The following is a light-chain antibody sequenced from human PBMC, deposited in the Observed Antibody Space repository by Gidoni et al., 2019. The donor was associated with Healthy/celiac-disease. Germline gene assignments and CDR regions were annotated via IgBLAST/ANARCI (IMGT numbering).Light chain of an antibody. CDR2: DAS. CDR3: QQRSNWRT. CDR1: QSVSSY. J-gene: IGKJ1*01. V-gene: IGKV3-11*01. Sequence: EIVLTQSPATLYLSQGERATLSCRASQSVSSYLAWYQQKPGQAPRLLIYDASNRATGIPARFRGSGSGTDFTLTISSLKPEDFAVYYCQQRSNWRTFGQXTKVEIK.